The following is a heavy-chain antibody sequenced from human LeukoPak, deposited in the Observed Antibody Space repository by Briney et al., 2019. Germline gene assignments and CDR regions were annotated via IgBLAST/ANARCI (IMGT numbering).Heavy chain of an antibody. CDR2: INHSGST. CDR1: GGSFSGYY. CDR3: ARTYDSSGYYYFMHAFDI. D-gene: IGHD3-22*01. V-gene: IGHV4-34*01. Sequence: SSETLSLTCAVYGGSFSGYYWSWIRQPPGKGLEWIGEINHSGSTNYNPSLKSRVTISVDTSKNQFSLKLSSVTAADTAVYYCARTYDSSGYYYFMHAFDIWGQGTMVTVSS. J-gene: IGHJ3*02.